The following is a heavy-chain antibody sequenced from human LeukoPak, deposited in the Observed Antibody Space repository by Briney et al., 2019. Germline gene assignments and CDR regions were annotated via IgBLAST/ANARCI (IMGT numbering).Heavy chain of an antibody. V-gene: IGHV3-30*04. Sequence: PGRSLRLSCAASGFTFSSYAMHWVRQAPGKGLEWVAVISYDGSNKYYADSVKGRFTISRDNSENTLYLQMNSLRAEDTAVYYCATPSLGQWLYYFDYWGQGTLVTVSS. CDR3: ATPSLGQWLYYFDY. J-gene: IGHJ4*02. CDR2: ISYDGSNK. CDR1: GFTFSSYA. D-gene: IGHD6-19*01.